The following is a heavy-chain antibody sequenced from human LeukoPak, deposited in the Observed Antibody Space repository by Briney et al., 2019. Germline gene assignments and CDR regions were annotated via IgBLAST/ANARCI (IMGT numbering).Heavy chain of an antibody. Sequence: AGGSLRLSCAASGFTFGSYSINWVRQAPGKGLEWVSSISSSSTYIYYADSVKGRFTISRDNAKNSVYLQMNSPRAEDTAVYFCARYYVWGSYRTDAFDIWGQGTMVTVSS. V-gene: IGHV3-21*01. CDR2: ISSSSTYI. CDR1: GFTFGSYS. CDR3: ARYYVWGSYRTDAFDI. D-gene: IGHD3-16*02. J-gene: IGHJ3*02.